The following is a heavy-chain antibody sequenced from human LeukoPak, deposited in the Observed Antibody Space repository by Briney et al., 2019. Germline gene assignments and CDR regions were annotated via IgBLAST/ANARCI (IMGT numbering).Heavy chain of an antibody. J-gene: IGHJ5*02. Sequence: GASVKVSCKASGGTFSSYAISWVRQAPGQGLEWMGGIIPIFGTANYAQKFQGRVTITADESTSTAYMELSSLRSEDTAVYYCARVGRDVAVAPMGWFDPWGQGTLVTVSS. CDR3: ARVGRDVAVAPMGWFDP. V-gene: IGHV1-69*13. CDR1: GGTFSSYA. CDR2: IIPIFGTA. D-gene: IGHD6-19*01.